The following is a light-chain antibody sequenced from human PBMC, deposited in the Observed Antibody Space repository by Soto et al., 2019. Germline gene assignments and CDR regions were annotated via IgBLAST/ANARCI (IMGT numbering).Light chain of an antibody. CDR2: KAS. CDR3: QQYNSYPP. V-gene: IGKV1-5*03. CDR1: QSISSW. Sequence: DIQMTQSPSTLSASVGDRVTITCRASQSISSWLAWYQQKPGKAPKLLIYKASILESGVPSRFSDSGSGTEFTLTISSLQPDDFATYYCQQYNSYPPFGQGTKLEIK. J-gene: IGKJ2*01.